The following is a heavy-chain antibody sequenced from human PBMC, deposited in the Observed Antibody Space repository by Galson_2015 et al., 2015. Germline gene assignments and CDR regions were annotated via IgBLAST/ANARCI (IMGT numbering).Heavy chain of an antibody. V-gene: IGHV3-23*01. D-gene: IGHD6-13*01. Sequence: SLRLSCAASGFTFSNYAMSWVRQAPGKGLEWVSAISASGGSTYYADSVKGRFTISRDNTKNTLFKQMNSLRAEDTAVYYCAKSGVGTAAAITDWGQGTLVTVSS. CDR1: GFTFSNYA. CDR2: ISASGGST. CDR3: AKSGVGTAAAITD. J-gene: IGHJ4*02.